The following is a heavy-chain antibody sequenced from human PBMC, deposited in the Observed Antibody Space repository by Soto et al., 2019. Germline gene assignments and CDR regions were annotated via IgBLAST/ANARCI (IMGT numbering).Heavy chain of an antibody. Sequence: QVQLVQSGAEVKTPGASVKVSCRASGYSFSTHGISWVRQAPGQGLEWMGWISTYDDKTNFPQKFQCRITMTTDTSTRTAYMDLRRLRSDDTAVYFCARDIGYCNSSGCFRNWFDPWGQGTLVTVSS. CDR2: ISTYDDKT. V-gene: IGHV1-18*01. J-gene: IGHJ5*02. D-gene: IGHD2-15*01. CDR1: GYSFSTHG. CDR3: ARDIGYCNSSGCFRNWFDP.